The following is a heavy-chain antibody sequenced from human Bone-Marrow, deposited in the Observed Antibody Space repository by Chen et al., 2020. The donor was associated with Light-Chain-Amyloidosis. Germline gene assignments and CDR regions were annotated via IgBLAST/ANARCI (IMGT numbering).Heavy chain of an antibody. CDR3: ARRRDGYNFDY. V-gene: IGHV5-51*01. J-gene: IGHJ4*02. CDR1: GYTVPNYW. Sequence: SGPEVKKPGESLKISCKGSGYTVPNYWIGWVRQMPGKGLEWMGVIYPDDSEARYSPSFEGQVTISADKSITTAYLQWRSLKASDTAMYYCARRRDGYNFDYWGQGTLVTVSS. CDR2: IYPDDSEA. D-gene: IGHD5-12*01.